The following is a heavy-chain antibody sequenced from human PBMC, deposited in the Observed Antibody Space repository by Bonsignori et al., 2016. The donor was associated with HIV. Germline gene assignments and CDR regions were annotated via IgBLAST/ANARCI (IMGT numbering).Heavy chain of an antibody. V-gene: IGHV1-18*01. CDR2: ISAYNGNT. J-gene: IGHJ4*02. D-gene: IGHD3-10*01. CDR3: ARDRNYGSGSFCSPACLFDY. Sequence: WVRQAPGQGLEWMGWISAYNGNTNYAQKLQGRVTMTTDTSTSTAYMELRSLRSDDTAVYYCARDRNYGSGSFCSPACLFDYWGQGTLVTVSS.